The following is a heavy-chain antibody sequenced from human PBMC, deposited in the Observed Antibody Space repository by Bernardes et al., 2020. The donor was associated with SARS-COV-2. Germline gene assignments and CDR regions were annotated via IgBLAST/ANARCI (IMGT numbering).Heavy chain of an antibody. D-gene: IGHD6-13*01. CDR1: GYSFTSYW. V-gene: IGHV5-51*01. Sequence: GASLKISCKGSGYSFTSYWIGWVRQMPGKGLEWMGIIYPGDSDTRYSPSFQGQVTISADKSISTAYLQWSSLKASDTAMYYCARRAAAGTGGENPVDYWGQGTLVTVSS. J-gene: IGHJ4*02. CDR2: IYPGDSDT. CDR3: ARRAAAGTGGENPVDY.